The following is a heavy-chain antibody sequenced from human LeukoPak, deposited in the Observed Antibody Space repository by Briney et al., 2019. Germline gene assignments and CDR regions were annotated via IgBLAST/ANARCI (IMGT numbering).Heavy chain of an antibody. Sequence: ASVKVSCKASGYTLTSYHMHWVRQAPGQGLEWMGITNPSGGSTSYAQKFQGRVTMTRDTSTSTVYMELSSLRSEDTAVYFCARDGRGRDYFDYWGQGTLVTVSS. D-gene: IGHD1-26*01. CDR3: ARDGRGRDYFDY. J-gene: IGHJ4*02. CDR2: TNPSGGST. V-gene: IGHV1-46*01. CDR1: GYTLTSYH.